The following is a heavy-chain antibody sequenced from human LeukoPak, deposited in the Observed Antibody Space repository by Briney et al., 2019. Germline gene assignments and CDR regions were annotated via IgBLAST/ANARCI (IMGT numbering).Heavy chain of an antibody. Sequence: GGSLRLSCAASGFTFSSYGMHWVRQAPGKGLEWVAVISYDGSNKYYADSVKGRFTISRDNAKNSLYLQMNSLRAEDTAVYYCARATGRSGYDLDAFDIWGQGTMVTVSS. CDR3: ARATGRSGYDLDAFDI. D-gene: IGHD5-12*01. V-gene: IGHV3-30*03. CDR1: GFTFSSYG. J-gene: IGHJ3*02. CDR2: ISYDGSNK.